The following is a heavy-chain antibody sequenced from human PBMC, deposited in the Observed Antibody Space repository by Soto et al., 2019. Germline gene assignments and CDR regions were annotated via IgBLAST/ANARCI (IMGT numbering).Heavy chain of an antibody. V-gene: IGHV3-23*01. Sequence: GGSLRLSCAASGCNFKNYAITWVRQAPGKGLEWVSTVYNSGDITHYADSVKGRFTISRDNSKNMVFLQMTSLRVEDTALYYCLADPNWFDRWGQGTMVTVSS. CDR2: VYNSGDIT. J-gene: IGHJ5*02. CDR1: GCNFKNYA. CDR3: LADPNWFDR.